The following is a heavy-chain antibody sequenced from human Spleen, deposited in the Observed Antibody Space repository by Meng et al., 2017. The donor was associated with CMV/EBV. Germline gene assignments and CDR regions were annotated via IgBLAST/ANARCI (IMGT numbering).Heavy chain of an antibody. CDR1: TFTSYY. CDR2: INPSGGST. V-gene: IGHV1-46*01. CDR3: ARGGEAYCGGDCQNWFDP. Sequence: TFTSYYMHWVRQAPGQGLEWMGIINPSGGSTSYAQKFQGRVTMTRDTSTSTVYMELSSLRSEDTAVYYCARGGEAYCGGDCQNWFDPWGQGTLVTVSS. D-gene: IGHD2-21*01. J-gene: IGHJ5*02.